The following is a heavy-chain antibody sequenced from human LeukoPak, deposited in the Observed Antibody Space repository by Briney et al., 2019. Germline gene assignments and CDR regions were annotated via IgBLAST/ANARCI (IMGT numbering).Heavy chain of an antibody. CDR1: GYTFTSYG. Sequence: EASVKVSCKASGYTFTSYGISWVRQAPGPGLEWMGWVSAYNGNTNYAQKLQGRVTMTTDTSTSTAYMELRSLRSDDTAVYYCAREYPYYDILTDRGMDYYYGMGVWGQGTTVTVSS. J-gene: IGHJ6*02. CDR3: AREYPYYDILTDRGMDYYYGMGV. V-gene: IGHV1-18*01. CDR2: VSAYNGNT. D-gene: IGHD3-9*01.